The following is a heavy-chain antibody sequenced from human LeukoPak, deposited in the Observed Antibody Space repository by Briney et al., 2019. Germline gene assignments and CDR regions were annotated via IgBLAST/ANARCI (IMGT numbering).Heavy chain of an antibody. CDR1: GGSFNSYY. Sequence: SETLSLTCSVYGGSFNSYYWSWIRQPPGKGLEWIGEINDSGGTNYNPSLKSRFTISVDTPTNQFSLKLSSVTAADTAVYYCARGLRATYGDYWGQGTLVTVSS. J-gene: IGHJ4*02. D-gene: IGHD4-17*01. CDR2: INDSGGT. CDR3: ARGLRATYGDY. V-gene: IGHV4-34*01.